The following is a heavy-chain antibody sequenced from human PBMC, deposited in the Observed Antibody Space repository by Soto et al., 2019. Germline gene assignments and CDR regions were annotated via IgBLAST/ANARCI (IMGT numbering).Heavy chain of an antibody. CDR1: GGSISNYY. J-gene: IGHJ4*02. D-gene: IGHD5-18*01. CDR3: ARHRYSYGVYSFEY. V-gene: IGHV4-59*08. Sequence: QVQLQESGPGLVKPSETLSLTCIVSGGSISNYYWSWIRQPPGKGLEWIGYIYYSGSTNYNPSLTSRVTLSVDTSKNQFSLKLSSVTAADTAVYYCARHRYSYGVYSFEYWGQGTLVTVSS. CDR2: IYYSGST.